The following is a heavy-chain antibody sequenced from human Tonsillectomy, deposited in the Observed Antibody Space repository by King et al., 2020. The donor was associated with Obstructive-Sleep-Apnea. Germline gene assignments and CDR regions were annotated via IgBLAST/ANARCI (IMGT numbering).Heavy chain of an antibody. Sequence: VQLQQWGAGLLKPSETLSLTCAVYGGSFSGYYWSWIRQPPGKGLEWIGEINHSGSTNYNPSLKSRVTISEDTSKNQFSLKLSSVTAADTAVYYCARGPTGTWGSLYYYYYYGMDVWGQGTTVTVSS. D-gene: IGHD1-1*01. V-gene: IGHV4-34*01. J-gene: IGHJ6*02. CDR1: GGSFSGYY. CDR3: ARGPTGTWGSLYYYYYYGMDV. CDR2: INHSGST.